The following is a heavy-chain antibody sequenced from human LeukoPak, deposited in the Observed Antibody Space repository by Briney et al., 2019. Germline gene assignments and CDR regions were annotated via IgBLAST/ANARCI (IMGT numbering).Heavy chain of an antibody. CDR2: INHSGST. V-gene: IGHV4-34*01. Sequence: SETLSLTCAVYGGSFSGYYWSWIRQPPGKGLEWIGEINHSGSTNYNPSLKSRVTISVDTSKNQFSLELKSVTVMDAAVYYCARVPFSPYSSSWYYFDFWGQGTLVTVSS. J-gene: IGHJ4*02. CDR1: GGSFSGYY. CDR3: ARVPFSPYSSSWYYFDF. D-gene: IGHD6-13*01.